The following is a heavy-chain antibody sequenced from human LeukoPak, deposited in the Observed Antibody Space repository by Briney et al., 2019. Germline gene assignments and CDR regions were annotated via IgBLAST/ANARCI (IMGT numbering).Heavy chain of an antibody. V-gene: IGHV3-74*01. J-gene: IGHJ5*02. CDR1: GFTFSSYW. Sequence: GGSLRLSCAVSGFTFSSYWMHWVRQAPGKGLVWVSHINSDGSSTNYADSVKGRFTISRDNAKNTLYLQMNSLRAEDTAVYYCARDGGWYSSSWYYNNWFDPWGQGTLVTVSS. CDR3: ARDGGWYSSSWYYNNWFDP. D-gene: IGHD6-13*01. CDR2: INSDGSST.